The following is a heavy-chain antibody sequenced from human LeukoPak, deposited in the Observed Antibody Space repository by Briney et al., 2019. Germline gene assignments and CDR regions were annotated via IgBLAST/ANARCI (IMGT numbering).Heavy chain of an antibody. V-gene: IGHV3-21*01. J-gene: IGHJ4*02. D-gene: IGHD6-19*01. CDR2: ISSSSGYI. Sequence: GGSLRLSCGASGFTFSSYTMNWVRQAPGKRLEWVSSISSSSGYIYYADSVKGRFTISRDNAKNSLYLQMNSLKAEDTAVYYCARDISDWRPEDDYWGQGTLVTVSS. CDR1: GFTFSSYT. CDR3: ARDISDWRPEDDY.